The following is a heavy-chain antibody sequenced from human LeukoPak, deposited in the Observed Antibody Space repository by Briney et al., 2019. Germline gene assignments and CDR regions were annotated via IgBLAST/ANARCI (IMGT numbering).Heavy chain of an antibody. CDR3: ARDGEQQLVRVQH. J-gene: IGHJ1*01. CDR2: ISSSSSYI. Sequence: PGGSLRLSCAASGFTFSSYSMNWVRQAPGKGLEWVSSISSSSSYIYYADSVKGRFTISRDNAKNSLYLQMNSLRAEDTAVYYCARDGEQQLVRVQHWGQGTLVTVSS. CDR1: GFTFSSYS. V-gene: IGHV3-21*01. D-gene: IGHD6-13*01.